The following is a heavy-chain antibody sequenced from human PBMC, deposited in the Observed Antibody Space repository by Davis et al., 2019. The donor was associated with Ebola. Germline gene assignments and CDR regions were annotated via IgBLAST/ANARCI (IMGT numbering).Heavy chain of an antibody. Sequence: GGSLRLSCAASGFTFSDYYMTWIRQAPGKGLEWVSYISLSSYTNYADSVKGRFTISRDNAKNSLYLQMNSLRAEDTAVYYCARDTGMIAAAGTFDYWGQGTLVTVSS. J-gene: IGHJ4*02. CDR2: ISLSSYT. CDR3: ARDTGMIAAAGTFDY. D-gene: IGHD6-13*01. V-gene: IGHV3-11*06. CDR1: GFTFSDYY.